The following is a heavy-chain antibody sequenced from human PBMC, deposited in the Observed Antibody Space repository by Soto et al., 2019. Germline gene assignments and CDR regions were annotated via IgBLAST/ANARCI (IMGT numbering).Heavy chain of an antibody. CDR3: ARGSYYYDSSGYSNAFDY. Sequence: TGGSLTLSCGASGFTFSSYGMHWVRQAPGKGLEWVAVIWDDGSNKYYADSVKGRFTISRDNSKNTLYLQMNSLRAEDTAVYYCARGSYYYDSSGYSNAFDYWGQGTLVTAPQ. V-gene: IGHV3-33*01. D-gene: IGHD3-22*01. CDR2: IWDDGSNK. CDR1: GFTFSSYG. J-gene: IGHJ4*02.